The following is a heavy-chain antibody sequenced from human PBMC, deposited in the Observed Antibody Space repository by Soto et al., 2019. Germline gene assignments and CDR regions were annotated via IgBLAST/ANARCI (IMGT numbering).Heavy chain of an antibody. CDR2: ISGSGGST. D-gene: IGHD6-19*01. Sequence: GGSLRLSCAASGFTFSSYAMSWVRQAPGKGLEWVSAISGSGGSTYYADSVKGRFTISRDNSKNTLYLQMNSLRAEDTAVYYCAKDSSGWRAGVHWYYYYYGMDVWGQGTTVTVSS. V-gene: IGHV3-23*01. J-gene: IGHJ6*02. CDR3: AKDSSGWRAGVHWYYYYYGMDV. CDR1: GFTFSSYA.